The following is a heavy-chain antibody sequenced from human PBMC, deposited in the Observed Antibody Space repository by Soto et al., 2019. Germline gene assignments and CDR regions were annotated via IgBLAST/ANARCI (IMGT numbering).Heavy chain of an antibody. Sequence: GGSLRLSCAASGFTFSSYGMHWVRQAPGKGLEWVAVIWYDGSKFYADSVQGRFAISRDNSKNTLYLQMSSLRADDTAVYYCARDRRWEQLPPDAFDIWGQGTMVTVSS. CDR1: GFTFSSYG. CDR2: IWYDGSK. CDR3: ARDRRWEQLPPDAFDI. J-gene: IGHJ3*02. V-gene: IGHV3-33*01. D-gene: IGHD1-26*01.